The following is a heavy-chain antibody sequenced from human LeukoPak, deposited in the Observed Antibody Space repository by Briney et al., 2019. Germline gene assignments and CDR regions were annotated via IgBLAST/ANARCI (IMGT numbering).Heavy chain of an antibody. D-gene: IGHD3-22*01. CDR2: IYYSGST. V-gene: IGHV4-59*01. CDR3: ARDHYYDSSGLLYYYYGMDV. J-gene: IGHJ6*02. CDR1: GGSISGYY. Sequence: SETLSLTCTVSGGSISGYYWSWIRQPPGKGLEWIGYIYYSGSTNYNPSLKSRVTISVDTSKNQFSLKLSSVTAADTAVYYCARDHYYDSSGLLYYYYGMDVWGQGTTVTVSS.